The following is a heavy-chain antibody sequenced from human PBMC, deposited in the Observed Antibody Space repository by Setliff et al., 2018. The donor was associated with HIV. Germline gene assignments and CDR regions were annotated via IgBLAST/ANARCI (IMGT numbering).Heavy chain of an antibody. V-gene: IGHV1-3*03. D-gene: IGHD6-13*01. CDR1: GYTFTSYA. CDR3: ARAPLYSANWYGCYWYFDL. CDR2: INAGNGNP. J-gene: IGHJ2*01. Sequence: ASVKVSCKASGYTFTSYAIHWVRQAPGQRLEWMGWINAGNGNPKSSQEFQNRVIMTRDTSASTAYLELSSLRSEDMAVYYCARAPLYSANWYGCYWYFDLWGRGTLVTVSS.